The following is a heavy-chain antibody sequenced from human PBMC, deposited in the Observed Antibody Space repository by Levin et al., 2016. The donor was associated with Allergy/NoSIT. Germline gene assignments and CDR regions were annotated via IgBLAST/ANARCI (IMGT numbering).Heavy chain of an antibody. CDR1: GDSVSSTLYY. Sequence: SETLSLTCTVSGDSVSSTLYYWTWLRQPAGKGLEYIGRIYASETTYYNPSFKSRVTISVDTSKNQFSLALNSVTAADTAVYFCATEMIRAQRPWFRPWGQGTLVTVSS. J-gene: IGHJ5*02. CDR3: ATEMIRAQRPWFRP. CDR2: IYASETT. D-gene: IGHD3-10*01. V-gene: IGHV4-61*02.